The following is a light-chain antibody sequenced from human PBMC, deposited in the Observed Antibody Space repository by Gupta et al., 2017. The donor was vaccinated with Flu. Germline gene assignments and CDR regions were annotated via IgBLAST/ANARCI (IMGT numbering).Light chain of an antibody. CDR3: HVGERSSDNGV. J-gene: IGLJ3*02. CDR1: KVGGKD. V-gene: IGLV3-21*03. CDR2: DDR. Sequence: GKTTKSTGGGDKVGGKDVHWYQQQPGQAPVLLVYDDRGRHSGIPERFSGSYYGNTATVTSSRVEAGDEADYYCHVGERSSDNGVFGGGTKLTVL.